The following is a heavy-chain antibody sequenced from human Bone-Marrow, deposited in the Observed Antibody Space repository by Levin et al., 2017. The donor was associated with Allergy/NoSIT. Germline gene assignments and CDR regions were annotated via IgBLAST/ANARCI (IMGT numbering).Heavy chain of an antibody. J-gene: IGHJ6*02. CDR2: MNPNSGNT. CDR1: GYTFTSYD. CDR3: ARSQPYYDFWSGSSYYYSGTDV. Sequence: GESLKISCKASGYTFTSYDINWVRQATGQGLEWMGWMNPNSGNTGYAQMFQGRVTMTRNTSISTAYMEQSSLRSEDTAVYYCARSQPYYDFWSGSSYYYSGTDVWGQGTTVTVSS. V-gene: IGHV1-8*01. D-gene: IGHD3-3*01.